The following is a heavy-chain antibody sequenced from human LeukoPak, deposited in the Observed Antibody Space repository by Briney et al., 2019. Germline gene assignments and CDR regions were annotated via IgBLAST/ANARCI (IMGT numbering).Heavy chain of an antibody. J-gene: IGHJ4*02. D-gene: IGHD6-6*01. V-gene: IGHV3-48*04. Sequence: GGSLRLSCAASGFTFNNAWMTWVRQASGKGLEWVSYISGGGDTIYYADSVRGRFTISRDNAKNSLYLQLNSLRAEDTAVYYCAREPDSSSSDYFDYWGQGTLVTVSS. CDR2: ISGGGDTI. CDR3: AREPDSSSSDYFDY. CDR1: GFTFNNAW.